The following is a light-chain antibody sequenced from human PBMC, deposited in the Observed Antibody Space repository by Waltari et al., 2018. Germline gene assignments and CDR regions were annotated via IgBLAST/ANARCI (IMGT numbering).Light chain of an antibody. CDR3: SSQSSNDVVL. Sequence: QSALTQPASVSGSPGQSVTIFCAGTSNDVGGYNSVPWYQEHPGQAPRVIIYDVSDRPSGVSDRFSGSKSCNTASLTISGLQAEDEADYYCSSQSSNDVVLFGGGTKLTVL. CDR2: DVS. J-gene: IGLJ2*01. V-gene: IGLV2-14*01. CDR1: SNDVGGYNS.